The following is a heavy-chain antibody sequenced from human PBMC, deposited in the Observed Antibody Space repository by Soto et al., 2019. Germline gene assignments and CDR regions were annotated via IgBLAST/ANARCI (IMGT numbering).Heavy chain of an antibody. J-gene: IGHJ4*02. CDR1: GGSISTYY. CDR2: IYASGAT. CDR3: ARSHSFDGSIYHYYFDF. V-gene: IGHV4-59*01. Sequence: SETLSLTCAVSGGSISTYYWSWIRQPPGGTLEWIGYIYASGATTYNPSLESRVTMSVDMPNNEFSLELTSLTAADTAVYYCARSHSFDGSIYHYYFDFWGQGTLVTVSS. D-gene: IGHD3-10*01.